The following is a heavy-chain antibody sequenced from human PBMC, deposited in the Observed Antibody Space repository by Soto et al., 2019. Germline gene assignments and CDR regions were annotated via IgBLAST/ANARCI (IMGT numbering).Heavy chain of an antibody. V-gene: IGHV3-30-3*01. CDR3: ARDTSWPGYYYDSSGYQLTGGFDY. CDR2: ISYDGSNK. J-gene: IGHJ4*02. CDR1: GFTFSSYA. Sequence: GGSLRLSCAASGFTFSSYAMHWVRQAPGKGLEWVAVISYDGSNKYYADSVKGRFTISRDNSKNTLYLQMNSLRAEDRAVYYCARDTSWPGYYYDSSGYQLTGGFDYWGQGTLVTVSS. D-gene: IGHD3-22*01.